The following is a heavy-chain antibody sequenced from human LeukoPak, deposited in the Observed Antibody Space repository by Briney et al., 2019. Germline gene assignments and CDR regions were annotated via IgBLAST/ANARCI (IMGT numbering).Heavy chain of an antibody. Sequence: SETLSLTCTVSGGSISSYYWSWIRQPPGKGLEWIGYIYYSGSTNYNPSLKSRVTISVDTSKNQFSLKLSSVTAADTAVYYCARGPTRAIFGVVRDYWGQGTLVTVSS. CDR2: IYYSGST. CDR1: GGSISSYY. D-gene: IGHD3-3*01. CDR3: ARGPTRAIFGVVRDY. V-gene: IGHV4-59*12. J-gene: IGHJ4*02.